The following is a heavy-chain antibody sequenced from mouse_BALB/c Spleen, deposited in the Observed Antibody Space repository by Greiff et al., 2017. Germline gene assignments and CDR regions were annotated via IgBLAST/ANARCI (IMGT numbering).Heavy chain of an antibody. D-gene: IGHD1-1*01. J-gene: IGHJ4*01. CDR2: ISDGGSYT. CDR1: GFTFSDYY. V-gene: IGHV5-4*02. Sequence: EVQRVESGGGLVKPGGSLKLSCAASGFTFSDYYMYWVRQTPEKRLEWVATISDGGSYTYYPDSVKGRFTISRDNAKNNLYLQMSSLKSEDTAMYYCARDLGGSSYRDAMDYWGQGTSVTVSS. CDR3: ARDLGGSSYRDAMDY.